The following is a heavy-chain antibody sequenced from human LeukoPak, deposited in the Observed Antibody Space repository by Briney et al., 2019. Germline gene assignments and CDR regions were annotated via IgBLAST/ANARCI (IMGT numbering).Heavy chain of an antibody. J-gene: IGHJ4*02. CDR2: ISAYNGNT. CDR1: GYTLTELS. Sequence: ASVKVSCKVSGYTLTELSMHWVRQAPGQGLEWMGWISAYNGNTNYAQKLQGRVTMTTDTSTSTAYMELRSLRSDDTAVYYCARAAYGDYLNSWAWGQGTLVTVSS. D-gene: IGHD4-17*01. CDR3: ARAAYGDYLNSWA. V-gene: IGHV1-18*01.